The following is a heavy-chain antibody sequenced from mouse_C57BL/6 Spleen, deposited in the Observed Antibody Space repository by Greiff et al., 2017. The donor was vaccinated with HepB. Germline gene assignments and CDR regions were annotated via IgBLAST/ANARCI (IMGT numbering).Heavy chain of an antibody. V-gene: IGHV5-9*01. Sequence: EVKLMESGGGLVKPGGSLKLSCAASGFTFSSYTMSWVRQTPEKRLEWVATISGGGGNTYYPDSVKGRFTISRDNAKNTLYLQMSSLRSEDTALYYCARRGITTVVATGYFDYWGQGTTLTVSS. CDR2: ISGGGGNT. D-gene: IGHD1-1*01. CDR3: ARRGITTVVATGYFDY. CDR1: GFTFSSYT. J-gene: IGHJ2*01.